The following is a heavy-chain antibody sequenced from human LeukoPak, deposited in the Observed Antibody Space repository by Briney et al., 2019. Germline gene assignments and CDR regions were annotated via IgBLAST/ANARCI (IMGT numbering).Heavy chain of an antibody. J-gene: IGHJ4*02. Sequence: SETLSLTCAVYGGSFSGYYWSWIRQPPGKGLEWIGEINHSGSTNYNPSLRSRVTISVDTPKNQFSLKLSSVTAADTAVYYCARVAGGHLTGYDYWGQGTLVTVSS. CDR3: ARVAGGHLTGYDY. CDR1: GGSFSGYY. CDR2: INHSGST. V-gene: IGHV4-34*01. D-gene: IGHD3-9*01.